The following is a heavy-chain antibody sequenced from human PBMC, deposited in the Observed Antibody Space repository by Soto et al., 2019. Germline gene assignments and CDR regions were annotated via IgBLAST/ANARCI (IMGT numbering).Heavy chain of an antibody. Sequence: QVQLVQSGAEVKKPGASVKVSCKASGYTFTSYAMHWVRQAPGQRLEWMGWINAGSGNTKYSQKFQGRVTITRATSASTAYMELSSLRSEDTAEYYCASTEIYGDYVFDYWGQGTLVTVSS. CDR3: ASTEIYGDYVFDY. D-gene: IGHD4-17*01. CDR1: GYTFTSYA. CDR2: INAGSGNT. J-gene: IGHJ4*02. V-gene: IGHV1-3*01.